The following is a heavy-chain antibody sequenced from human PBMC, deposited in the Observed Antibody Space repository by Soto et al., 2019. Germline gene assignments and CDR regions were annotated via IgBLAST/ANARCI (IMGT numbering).Heavy chain of an antibody. V-gene: IGHV3-30*18. CDR3: AKGLLRPGRAYGMDV. J-gene: IGHJ6*02. Sequence: QVQLVESGGGVVQPGRSLRLSCAASGFTFSSYGMHWVRQAPGKGLEWVAVISYDGSNKYYADSVKGRFTISRDNSKNTAYLQMNSLRAEDTAVYYCAKGLLRPGRAYGMDVWGQGTTVTVSS. CDR2: ISYDGSNK. CDR1: GFTFSSYG.